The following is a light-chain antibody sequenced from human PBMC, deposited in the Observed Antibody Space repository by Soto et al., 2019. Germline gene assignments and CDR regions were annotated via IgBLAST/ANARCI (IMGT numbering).Light chain of an antibody. CDR3: QSYDSSLSEGV. CDR1: SSNIGAGYD. J-gene: IGLJ2*01. V-gene: IGLV1-40*01. Sequence: QSALTQPPSVSGAPGQRVTISCTGSSSNIGAGYDVHWYQQLPGTAPKLLIYGNSNRPSGVPDRFSGSKSGTSASLAISGLQADDEADYYCQSYDSSLSEGVFGGGTQLTVL. CDR2: GNS.